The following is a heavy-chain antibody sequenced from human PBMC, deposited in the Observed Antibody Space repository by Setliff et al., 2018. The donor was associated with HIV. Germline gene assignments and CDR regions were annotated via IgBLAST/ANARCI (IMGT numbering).Heavy chain of an antibody. Sequence: PSETLSRTCTVSGASSIYFWGWIRQPPGKGLEWIGSVYYSGSTYYNPSLKSRVTISMDTSKNQFSLKLNSVTAADTAVYYCAKDRSGSYRTFDYWGPGILVTVSS. CDR1: GASSIYF. J-gene: IGHJ4*02. V-gene: IGHV4-39*07. CDR3: AKDRSGSYRTFDY. CDR2: VYYSGST. D-gene: IGHD1-26*01.